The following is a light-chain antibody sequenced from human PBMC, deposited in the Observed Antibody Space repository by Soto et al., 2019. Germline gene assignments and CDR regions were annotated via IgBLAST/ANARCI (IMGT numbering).Light chain of an antibody. CDR2: AAS. V-gene: IGKV1-8*01. Sequence: RVTQSPSSLSASTGDRVTITCRASQGISSYLAWYQQKPGKAPKLLIYAASTLQSGVPSRFSGSGSGTDFTLTISCLQSEDFATYYCQQYYSYPYTFGQGTKVDIK. CDR3: QQYYSYPYT. CDR1: QGISSY. J-gene: IGKJ2*01.